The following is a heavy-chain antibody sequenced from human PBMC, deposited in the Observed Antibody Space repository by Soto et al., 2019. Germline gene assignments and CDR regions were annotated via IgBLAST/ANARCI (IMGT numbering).Heavy chain of an antibody. J-gene: IGHJ6*02. CDR2: IYYSGST. D-gene: IGHD3-9*01. CDR1: GGSISSSSYY. CDR3: ARHPPALTIGRRGYYGMDI. Sequence: SETLSLTCTVSGGSISSSSYYWGWIRQPPGKGLEWIGSIYYSGSTYYNPSLKSRVTISVDTSKNQFSLKLSSVTAADTAVYYCARHPPALTIGRRGYYGMDIWGQGTTVTVSS. V-gene: IGHV4-39*01.